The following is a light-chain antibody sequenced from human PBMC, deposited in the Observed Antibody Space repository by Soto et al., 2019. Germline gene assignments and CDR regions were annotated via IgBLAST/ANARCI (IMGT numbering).Light chain of an antibody. J-gene: IGKJ3*01. CDR3: QQYSSCPFP. Sequence: EIVLTQSPATRSVFPGEKATLSCGASQSVSNNLAWYHQKPGQSPRPLIYGSSTRATGVPAWFSGSGSGTEVTLTISSLQCEDSAIYYWQQYSSCPFPFGPGTKVAIE. CDR2: GSS. V-gene: IGKV3-15*01. CDR1: QSVSNN.